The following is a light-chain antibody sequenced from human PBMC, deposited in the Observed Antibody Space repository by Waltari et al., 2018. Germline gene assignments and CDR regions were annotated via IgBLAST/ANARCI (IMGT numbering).Light chain of an antibody. CDR3: CSYAGSSNNWV. V-gene: IGLV2-23*02. J-gene: IGLJ3*02. CDR2: EVH. Sequence: QSALTQPASVSGSPGQSIAISCATTTNIIENHKLVSWYQRQPGTALKVIIYEVHKRPSGVSDPFSGAKSGNTAALTISRLQAEDEADYYCCSYAGSSNNWVFGGGTKVTVL. CDR1: TNIIENHKL.